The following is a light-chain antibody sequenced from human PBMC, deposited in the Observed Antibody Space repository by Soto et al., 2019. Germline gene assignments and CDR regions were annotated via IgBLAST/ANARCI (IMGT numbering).Light chain of an antibody. CDR2: KAS. V-gene: IGKV1-5*03. CDR1: QSISSW. CDR3: QQYRDNWT. Sequence: DIQMTQSPSTLSASVGDRVTITCRASQSISSWLAWYQQKPGTAPKLLIYKASTLQSGVPSRFSGSGSGTKFTLTISSLHLYDFATYYCQQYRDNWTFGQ. J-gene: IGKJ5*01.